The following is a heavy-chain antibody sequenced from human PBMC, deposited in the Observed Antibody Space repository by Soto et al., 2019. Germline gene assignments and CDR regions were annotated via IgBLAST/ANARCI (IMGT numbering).Heavy chain of an antibody. CDR3: VRGDNWNDEASDY. Sequence: QVQLVESGGGVVQPGRSLRLSCAASGFMFNNQGMHWVRQAPGKGLEWVAVIWSDGNNRYYADSVKGRFTISRDNSKNTVYLQMNSLRAEDTAVYYCVRGDNWNDEASDYWGQGTLVTVSS. J-gene: IGHJ4*02. CDR2: IWSDGNNR. CDR1: GFMFNNQG. V-gene: IGHV3-33*01. D-gene: IGHD1-1*01.